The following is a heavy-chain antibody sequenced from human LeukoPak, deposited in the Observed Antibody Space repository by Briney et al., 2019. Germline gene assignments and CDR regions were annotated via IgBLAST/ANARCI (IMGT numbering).Heavy chain of an antibody. J-gene: IGHJ6*03. D-gene: IGHD6-13*01. CDR2: IYTSGST. V-gene: IGHV4-4*07. Sequence: PSETLSLTCTVSGGSISSYYWRWIRQPAGKGLEWIGRIYTSGSTNYNPSLKSRVTMSVDTSKNQFSLKLSSVTAADTAVYYCARVLAAAGASYYYYMDVWGKGTTVTVSS. CDR1: GGSISSYY. CDR3: ARVLAAAGASYYYYMDV.